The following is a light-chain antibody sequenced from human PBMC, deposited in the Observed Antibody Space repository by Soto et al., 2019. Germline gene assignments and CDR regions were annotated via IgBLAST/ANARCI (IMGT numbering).Light chain of an antibody. CDR1: SSDVGNYNF. CDR2: DVT. V-gene: IGLV2-8*01. CDR3: TSYAGSSIPVV. J-gene: IGLJ2*01. Sequence: QSVLTQPPSASGSPGQSVTISCTGASSDVGNYNFVSWYQQHPGKAPKLMIYDVTERPSGVPDRFSGSKSGNTASLTVSGLQAEDEADYYCTSYAGSSIPVVFGGGPKLTVL.